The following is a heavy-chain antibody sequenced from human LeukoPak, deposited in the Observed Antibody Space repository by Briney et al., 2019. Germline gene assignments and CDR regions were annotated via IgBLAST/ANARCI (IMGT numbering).Heavy chain of an antibody. V-gene: IGHV3-30*18. CDR3: AKSMLVLMVYATGDAFDI. D-gene: IGHD2-8*01. J-gene: IGHJ3*02. CDR2: ISYDGNNQ. Sequence: PGGSLRLSCAASGFTFSSYAMHWVRQAPGKGLEWVALISYDGNNQYLADSVKGRFTISRDNSKNTLYLQTNSLRAEDTAVYYCAKSMLVLMVYATGDAFDIWGQGTMVTVSS. CDR1: GFTFSSYA.